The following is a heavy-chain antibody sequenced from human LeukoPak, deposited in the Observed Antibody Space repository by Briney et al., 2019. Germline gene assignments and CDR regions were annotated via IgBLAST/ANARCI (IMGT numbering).Heavy chain of an antibody. D-gene: IGHD5-24*01. V-gene: IGHV4-39*07. Sequence: PSETLSLTCTVSGGSISSSSYYWGWIRQPPGKGLEWIGSIYYSGSTNYNPSLKSRVTISVDTSKNQFSLKLSSVTAADTAVYYCARWGRHKRWLQFARFDYWGQGTLVTVSS. CDR3: ARWGRHKRWLQFARFDY. J-gene: IGHJ4*02. CDR1: GGSISSSSYY. CDR2: IYYSGST.